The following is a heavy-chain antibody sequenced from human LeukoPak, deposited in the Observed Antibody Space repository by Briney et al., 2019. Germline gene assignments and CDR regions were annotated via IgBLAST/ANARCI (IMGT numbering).Heavy chain of an antibody. CDR2: INHSGST. CDR1: GGSFSGYY. J-gene: IGHJ4*02. V-gene: IGHV4-34*01. CDR3: ARATAVQEYYFDY. D-gene: IGHD6-13*01. Sequence: SETLSLTCAVYGGSFSGYYWSWIRQPPGKGLERIGEINHSGSTNYNPSLKSRVTISVDTSKNQFSLKLSSVTAADTAVYYCARATAVQEYYFDYWGQGTLVTVSS.